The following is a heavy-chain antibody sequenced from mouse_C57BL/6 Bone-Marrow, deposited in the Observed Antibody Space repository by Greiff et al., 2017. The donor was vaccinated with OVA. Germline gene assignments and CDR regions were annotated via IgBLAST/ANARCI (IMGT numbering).Heavy chain of an antibody. Sequence: VQLQQPGAELVKPGASVQVSCKASGYTFTSYWMHWVKQRPGQGLEWIGRIHPSDSDTNYNHKFKGKATLTVDKSTSTDYMQLSSLTSEDSAVYYGAIYYSNYVAMDYWGQGTSVTVSS. CDR1: GYTFTSYW. CDR3: AIYYSNYVAMDY. D-gene: IGHD2-5*01. J-gene: IGHJ4*01. V-gene: IGHV1-74*01. CDR2: IHPSDSDT.